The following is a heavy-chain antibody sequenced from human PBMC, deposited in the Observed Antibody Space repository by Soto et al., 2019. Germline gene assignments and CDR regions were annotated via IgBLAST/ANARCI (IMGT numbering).Heavy chain of an antibody. CDR1: GGSISSKSHF. D-gene: IGHD3-10*01. CDR3: ARRERYYGSPGWFDP. Sequence: SETLSLTCTVSGGSISSKSHFWGWIRQTPGKGLEWIGTVYYNENTYYNPSLRSRVAISVDTAKNQFSLNLRSVTAADTAVYFCARRERYYGSPGWFDPWGQGTLVTVSS. J-gene: IGHJ5*01. CDR2: VYYNENT. V-gene: IGHV4-39*01.